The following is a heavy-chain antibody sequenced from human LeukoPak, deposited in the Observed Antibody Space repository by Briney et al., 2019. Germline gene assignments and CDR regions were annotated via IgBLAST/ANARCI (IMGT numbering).Heavy chain of an antibody. CDR1: GGSFSGYY. J-gene: IGHJ4*02. CDR2: IYKSGST. Sequence: SETLSLTCAVYGGSFSGYYWSWIRQPAGKGLEWIGRIYKSGSTNYNPSLKSRVTMSVDTSKNQFSLKLSSVTAADTAVYYCARDVDYYDSSGYIPQFDYWGQGTLVTVSS. V-gene: IGHV4-4*07. D-gene: IGHD3-22*01. CDR3: ARDVDYYDSSGYIPQFDY.